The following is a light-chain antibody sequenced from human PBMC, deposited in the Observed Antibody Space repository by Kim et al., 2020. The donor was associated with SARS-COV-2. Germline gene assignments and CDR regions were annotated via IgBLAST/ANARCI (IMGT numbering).Light chain of an antibody. CDR3: SSYTSSSTVV. Sequence: GQSLSIARTGTSSDVVAYNQVSWYQQHPGKDPKLMIYDVTNRPSGVSHRFSGSKSANTASLTISGLQAEDEADYYCSSYTSSSTVVFGGGTQLTVL. J-gene: IGLJ2*01. CDR1: SSDVVAYNQ. V-gene: IGLV2-14*03. CDR2: DVT.